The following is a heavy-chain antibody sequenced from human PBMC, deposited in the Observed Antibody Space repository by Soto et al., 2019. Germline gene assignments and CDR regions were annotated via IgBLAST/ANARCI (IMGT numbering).Heavy chain of an antibody. CDR2: INHSGST. CDR1: GGSFSGYY. V-gene: IGHV4-34*01. Sequence: ETLSLTCAVYGGSFSGYYWSWIRQPPGKGLEWIGEINHSGSTNYNPSLKSRVTISVDTSKNQFSLKLSSVTAADTAVYYCARSQHYDFWSGPHYYYGMDVWGQGTTVTVSS. J-gene: IGHJ6*02. CDR3: ARSQHYDFWSGPHYYYGMDV. D-gene: IGHD3-3*01.